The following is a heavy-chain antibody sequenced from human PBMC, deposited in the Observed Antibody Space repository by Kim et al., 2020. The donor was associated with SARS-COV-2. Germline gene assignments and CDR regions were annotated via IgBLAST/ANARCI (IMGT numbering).Heavy chain of an antibody. V-gene: IGHV4-39*01. CDR3: AGQQLVEGGY. Sequence: SETLSLTCTVSGGSISSSSYYWGWIRQPPGKGLEWIGSIYYSGSTYYNPSLKSRVTISVDTSKNQFSLKLSSVTAADTAVYYCAGQQLVEGGYWGQGTLVTVSS. CDR2: IYYSGST. D-gene: IGHD6-13*01. CDR1: GGSISSSSYY. J-gene: IGHJ4*02.